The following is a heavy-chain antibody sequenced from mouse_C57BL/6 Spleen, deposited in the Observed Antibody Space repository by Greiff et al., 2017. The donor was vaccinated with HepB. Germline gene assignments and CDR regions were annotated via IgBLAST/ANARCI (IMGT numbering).Heavy chain of an antibody. D-gene: IGHD2-14*01. J-gene: IGHJ2*01. CDR1: GFNIKDYY. CDR3: TPFRYHAGRDY. CDR2: IDPENGDT. V-gene: IGHV14-4*01. Sequence: EVQLQESGAELVRPGASVKLSCTASGFNIKDYYMHWVKQRPEQGLEWIGWIDPENGDTEYASKFQGKATITADTSSNTAYLQLSSLTSGDTAVYYCTPFRYHAGRDYWGQGTTLTVSS.